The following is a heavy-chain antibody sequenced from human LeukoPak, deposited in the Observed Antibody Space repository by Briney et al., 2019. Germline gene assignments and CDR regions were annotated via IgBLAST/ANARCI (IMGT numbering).Heavy chain of an antibody. V-gene: IGHV4-34*01. CDR1: GGSFSGYN. CDR3: ARDYCTTNTCQRFDC. Sequence: PSETLSLTCAVYGGSFSGYNWNWIRQSPEKGLEWIGEINHSGSTNYNPSLKSRITISVDRSKNQFSLEMTSVTAADTAVYFCARDYCTTNTCQRFDCWGQGTLVTVSS. J-gene: IGHJ4*02. D-gene: IGHD2-8*01. CDR2: INHSGST.